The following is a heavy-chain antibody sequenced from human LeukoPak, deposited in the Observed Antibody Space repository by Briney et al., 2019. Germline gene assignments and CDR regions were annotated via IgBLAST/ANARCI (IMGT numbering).Heavy chain of an antibody. CDR3: ARSPGDDFWSGYYTLFDY. D-gene: IGHD3-3*01. Sequence: SETLSLTCAVYGGSFSGYYWSWIRQPAGKGLEWIGRIYTSGSTNYNPSLKSRVTMSVDTSKNQFSLKLSSVTAADTAVYYCARSPGDDFWSGYYTLFDYWGQGTLVTVSS. J-gene: IGHJ4*02. V-gene: IGHV4-59*10. CDR2: IYTSGST. CDR1: GGSFSGYY.